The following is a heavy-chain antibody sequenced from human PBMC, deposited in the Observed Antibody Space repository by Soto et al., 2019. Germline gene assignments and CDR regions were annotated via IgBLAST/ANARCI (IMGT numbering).Heavy chain of an antibody. CDR1: GGSISSSSYY. Sequence: QLQLQESGPGLVKPSETLSLTCTVSGGSISSSSYYWGWIRQPPGKGLEWIGSIYYSGSTYYNPSLKSRVTISVDTSKNQFSLKLSSVTAADTAVYYCARCSTELSVLVDPWGQGTLVTVSS. V-gene: IGHV4-39*01. CDR2: IYYSGST. J-gene: IGHJ5*02. D-gene: IGHD3-16*02. CDR3: ARCSTELSVLVDP.